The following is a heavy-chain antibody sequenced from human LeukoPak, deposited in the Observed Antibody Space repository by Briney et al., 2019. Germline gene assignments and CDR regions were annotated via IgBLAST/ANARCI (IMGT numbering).Heavy chain of an antibody. D-gene: IGHD1-7*01. CDR3: ARYYQNWNYVYWFDP. CDR1: GGSISSYY. V-gene: IGHV4-59*01. J-gene: IGHJ5*02. Sequence: SETLSLTCTVSGGSISSYYWSWIRQPPGKGLEWIGYIYYSGSTNYNPSPKSRVTISVDTSKNQFSLKLSSVTAADTAVYYCARYYQNWNYVYWFDPWGQGTLVTVSS. CDR2: IYYSGST.